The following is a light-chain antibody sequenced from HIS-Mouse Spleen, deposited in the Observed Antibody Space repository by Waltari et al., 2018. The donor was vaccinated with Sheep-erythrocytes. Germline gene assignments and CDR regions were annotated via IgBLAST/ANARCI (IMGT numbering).Light chain of an antibody. V-gene: IGLV2-23*01. CDR3: CSYAGSSTPWV. CDR1: SSDVGSYNL. CDR2: EGS. Sequence: PGQSITISCTGTSSDVGSYNLVSWYQQHPGKAPKLLIYEGSKRPSGVSNRFSGSKSGNTASLTISGLQAEDEADYYCCSYAGSSTPWVFGGGTKLTVL. J-gene: IGLJ3*02.